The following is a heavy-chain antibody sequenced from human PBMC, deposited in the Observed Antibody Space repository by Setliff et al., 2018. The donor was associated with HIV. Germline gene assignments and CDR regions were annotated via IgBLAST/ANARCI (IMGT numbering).Heavy chain of an antibody. CDR3: ARGGMDTAMADGAFDI. CDR1: GGSVSSGSYY. J-gene: IGHJ3*02. D-gene: IGHD5-18*01. V-gene: IGHV4-61*01. CDR2: IYYSGST. Sequence: SETLSLTCTVSGGSVSSGSYYWSWIRQPPGKGLEWIGYIYYSGSTKHNPSLESRVTTSVDTSKKQFSLKLSSVTAADTAVYYCARGGMDTAMADGAFDIWGQGTMVTVSS.